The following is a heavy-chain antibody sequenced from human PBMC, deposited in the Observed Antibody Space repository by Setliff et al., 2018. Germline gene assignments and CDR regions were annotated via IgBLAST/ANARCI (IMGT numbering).Heavy chain of an antibody. V-gene: IGHV4-34*01. CDR2: VYYSGNT. CDR1: GGSFSGYY. D-gene: IGHD3-3*01. Sequence: SETLSLTCAVYGGSFSGYYWGWIRQPPGKGLEWIGCVYYSGNTYYSPSLKSRVTMSIDTSKNQFSLKLSSVTAADTAVYYCARVGMYYNFWSGYYTYYYYYYMDVWGKGTTVTVSS. CDR3: ARVGMYYNFWSGYYTYYYYYYMDV. J-gene: IGHJ6*03.